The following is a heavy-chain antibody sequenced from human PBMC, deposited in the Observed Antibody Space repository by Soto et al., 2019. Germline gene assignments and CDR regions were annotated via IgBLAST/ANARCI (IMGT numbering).Heavy chain of an antibody. V-gene: IGHV1-69*02. CDR1: GDTFSYYS. CDR3: ATSYGSGSPAFES. Sequence: QVQLVQSGAEVKKPGSSVKVSCKASGDTFSYYSVHWVRQAPGLGLEWMGRVIPMLSMSNYAQKFQGRATXSXDXXTSTAFMVLSSLRSEDTAMYYCATSYGSGSPAFESWGQGALVTVSS. D-gene: IGHD3-10*01. J-gene: IGHJ4*02. CDR2: VIPMLSMS.